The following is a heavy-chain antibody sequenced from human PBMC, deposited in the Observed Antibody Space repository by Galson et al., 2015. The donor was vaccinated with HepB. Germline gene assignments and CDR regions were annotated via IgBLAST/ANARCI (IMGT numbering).Heavy chain of an antibody. CDR3: ASALFDGDYDAFDI. Sequence: SVKVSCKASGYTFTSYDINWVRQAPGKGLEWMGWMNHNSGNTGYAQKIQCRVTMTRNTSLSTAYMELSSLRSEDTAVYYCASALFDGDYDAFDIWCQGTMVTVSS. CDR1: GYTFTSYD. D-gene: IGHD4-17*01. J-gene: IGHJ3*02. CDR2: MNHNSGNT. V-gene: IGHV1-8*01.